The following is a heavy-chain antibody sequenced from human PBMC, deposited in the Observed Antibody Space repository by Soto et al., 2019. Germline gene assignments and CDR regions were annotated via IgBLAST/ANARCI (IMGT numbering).Heavy chain of an antibody. CDR2: INYSGST. CDR1: GASIISSSYY. J-gene: IGHJ5*02. V-gene: IGHV4-39*02. Sequence: LSLTCTVSGASIISSSYYWGGIRQPPGKGLEWIGSINYSGSTYYNPSLKSRVTISADTSKNQFSLKLRSVTAADTAVYYCARERLAVAGKGGWFDPWGQETLGTVSS. CDR3: ARERLAVAGKGGWFDP. D-gene: IGHD6-19*01.